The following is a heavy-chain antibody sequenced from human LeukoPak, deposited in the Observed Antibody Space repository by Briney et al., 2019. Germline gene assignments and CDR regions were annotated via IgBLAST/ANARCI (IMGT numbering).Heavy chain of an antibody. CDR3: ARDLSFGSLDF. V-gene: IGHV3-33*08. CDR1: GFTFSSYG. D-gene: IGHD1-26*01. Sequence: GGSLRLSCAASGFTFSSYGMHWVRQAPGKGLEWVAGMWHDGSREDYEDSVKGRFTISRDMSKNTLNLQMNSLRVEDTAMFYCARDLSFGSLDFGGQGTLVTVSS. J-gene: IGHJ4*02. CDR2: MWHDGSRE.